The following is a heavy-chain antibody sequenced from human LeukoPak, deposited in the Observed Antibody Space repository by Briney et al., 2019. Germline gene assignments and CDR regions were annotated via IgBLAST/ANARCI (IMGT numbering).Heavy chain of an antibody. Sequence: PGGSLRLSCAVSGITLSNYGMSWVRQAPGKGLEWVAVISYDGSNKYYADSVKGRFTISRDNSKNTLYLQMNSLRAEDTAVYYCAAGYSGNWFDPWGQGTLVTVSS. V-gene: IGHV3-30*03. CDR1: GITLSNYG. CDR3: AAGYSGNWFDP. CDR2: ISYDGSNK. D-gene: IGHD6-13*01. J-gene: IGHJ5*02.